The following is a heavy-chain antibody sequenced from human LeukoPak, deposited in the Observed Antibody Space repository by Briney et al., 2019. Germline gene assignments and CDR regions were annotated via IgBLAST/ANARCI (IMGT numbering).Heavy chain of an antibody. J-gene: IGHJ5*02. CDR3: ARHSARRRFDIVVVPAARGWFDP. CDR2: IYHVGGT. CDR1: GVSIKTNSDY. V-gene: IGHV4-39*01. Sequence: SETLSLTCTVSGVSIKTNSDYWGWLRQPPGKGLEWIGSIYHVGGTYYNPSLKSRVTISIDTSKNQFSLKLTSVTAADTAVYYCARHSARRRFDIVVVPAARGWFDPWGQGTLVTVSS. D-gene: IGHD2-2*01.